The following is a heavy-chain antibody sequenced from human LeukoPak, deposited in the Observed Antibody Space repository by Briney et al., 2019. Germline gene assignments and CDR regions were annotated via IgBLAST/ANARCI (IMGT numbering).Heavy chain of an antibody. CDR2: IYYSAST. CDR1: GGSINSYY. V-gene: IGHV4-59*08. J-gene: IGHJ3*02. D-gene: IGHD2-8*01. Sequence: SETLSLTCTVSGGSINSYYWSWIRQPPGMGLEWIGYIYYSASTNCNPSLKSRVTISVDTSKNQFSLKLSSVTAADTAVYYCARYYDAFDIWGQGTMVTVSS. CDR3: ARYYDAFDI.